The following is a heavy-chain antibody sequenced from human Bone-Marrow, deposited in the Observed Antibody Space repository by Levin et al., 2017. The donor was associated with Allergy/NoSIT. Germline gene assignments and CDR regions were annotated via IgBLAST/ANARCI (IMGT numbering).Heavy chain of an antibody. CDR3: ASRLTASGGLDV. Sequence: GGSLRLSCAVSGVTRNNYTLTWVRQPPGKGLEWVSSINSNSAYIHYGDSVKGRFTISRDNSKKVLFLQMNSLRYEDTATYYCASRLTASGGLDVWGHGTTVTVSS. J-gene: IGHJ6*02. D-gene: IGHD5-18*01. V-gene: IGHV3-21*04. CDR1: GVTRNNYT. CDR2: INSNSAYI.